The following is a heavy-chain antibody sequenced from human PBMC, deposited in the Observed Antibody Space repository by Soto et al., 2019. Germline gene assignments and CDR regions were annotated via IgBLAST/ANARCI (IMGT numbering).Heavy chain of an antibody. J-gene: IGHJ1*01. Sequence: QVQLVQSGAEVMKPGASVKVSCKASGYIFTSYGISWVRQAPGQGLEWVGRVSTYNGNTKYAQKLQGRVTMTTDTSASIAYMELRSLRSDDTAVYYCARYNGQWLVSDWGQGTLVTVSS. V-gene: IGHV1-18*01. CDR2: VSTYNGNT. D-gene: IGHD6-19*01. CDR3: ARYNGQWLVSD. CDR1: GYIFTSYG.